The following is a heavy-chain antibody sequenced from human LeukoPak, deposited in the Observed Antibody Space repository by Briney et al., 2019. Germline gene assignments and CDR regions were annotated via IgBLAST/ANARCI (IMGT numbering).Heavy chain of an antibody. V-gene: IGHV3-9*01. D-gene: IGHD5-24*01. Sequence: GRSLRLSCAASGFTFDDYAMHWVRHAPGKGLEWVSGISWNSGSIGYADSVKGRFTISRDNAKNSLYLQMNSLRAEDTALYYCAKESRDGYINYWGQGTLVTVSS. CDR2: ISWNSGSI. J-gene: IGHJ4*02. CDR3: AKESRDGYINY. CDR1: GFTFDDYA.